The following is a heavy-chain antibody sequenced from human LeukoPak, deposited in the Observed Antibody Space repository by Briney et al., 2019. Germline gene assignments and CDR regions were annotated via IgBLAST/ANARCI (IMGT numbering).Heavy chain of an antibody. Sequence: SETLSLTCTVSGGSISSYYWSWIRQPPGKGLEWIGYIYYSGSTNYNPSLKSRVTISVDTSKNQFSLKLSSVTAADTAVYYCAGVYYGSGSYYNGINWYFDLWGRGTLVTVSS. CDR1: GGSISSYY. D-gene: IGHD3-10*01. CDR3: AGVYYGSGSYYNGINWYFDL. CDR2: IYYSGST. V-gene: IGHV4-59*08. J-gene: IGHJ2*01.